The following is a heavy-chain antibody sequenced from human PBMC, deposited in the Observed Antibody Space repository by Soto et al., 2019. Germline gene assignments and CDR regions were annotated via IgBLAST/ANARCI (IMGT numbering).Heavy chain of an antibody. J-gene: IGHJ4*02. V-gene: IGHV4-59*01. D-gene: IGHD6-19*01. CDR2: IYYSEST. CDR3: ARAAYSSGWYYFDY. Sequence: SETLSLTCTVSGGSISSYYWNWIRQPPGKGLEWIGYIYYSESTNYNPSLKSRVAISVDTSKNQFSLKLSSVTAADTAVYYCARAAYSSGWYYFDYWGPGTLVTVSS. CDR1: GGSISSYY.